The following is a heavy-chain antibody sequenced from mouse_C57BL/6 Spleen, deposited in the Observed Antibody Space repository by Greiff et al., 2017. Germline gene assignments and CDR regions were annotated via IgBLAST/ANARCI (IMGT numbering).Heavy chain of an antibody. V-gene: IGHV5-17*01. CDR1: GFTFSDYG. CDR2: ISSGSSTI. J-gene: IGHJ1*03. D-gene: IGHD1-1*01. Sequence: EVHLVESGGGLVKPGGSLKLSCAASGFTFSDYGMHWVRQAPEKGLEWVAYISSGSSTIYYADTVKGRFTISRDNAKNTLFLQMTSLRSEDTAMYYCAKYYGSSSHWYFDVWGTGTTVTVSS. CDR3: AKYYGSSSHWYFDV.